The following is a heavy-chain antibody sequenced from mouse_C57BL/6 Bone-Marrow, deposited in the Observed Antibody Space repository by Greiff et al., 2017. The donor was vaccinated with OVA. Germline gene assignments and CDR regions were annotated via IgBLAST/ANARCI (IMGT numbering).Heavy chain of an antibody. J-gene: IGHJ1*03. CDR2: ISSGSSTI. Sequence: VQLQQSGGGLVKPGGSLKLSCAASGFTFSDYGMHWVRQAPEKGLEWVAYISSGSSTIYYADTVKGRFTISRDNAKNTLFLQMTSLRSEDTAMYYCARLPCWYFDVWGTGTTVTVSS. CDR1: GFTFSDYG. V-gene: IGHV5-17*01. CDR3: ARLPCWYFDV.